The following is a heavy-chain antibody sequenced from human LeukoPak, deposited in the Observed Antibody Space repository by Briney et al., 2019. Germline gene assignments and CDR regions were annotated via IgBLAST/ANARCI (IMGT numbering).Heavy chain of an antibody. CDR1: GFTFSSYA. V-gene: IGHV3-30-3*01. CDR2: ISYDGSNR. J-gene: IGHJ4*02. D-gene: IGHD3-9*01. Sequence: GGSLRLSCAASGFTFSSYAMHWVRQAPGKGLEWVAVISYDGSNRYYADSVKGRFTISRDNSKNTLYLQMNSLRAEDTAVYYCARGGYYDILPIGYWGQGTLVTVSS. CDR3: ARGGYYDILPIGY.